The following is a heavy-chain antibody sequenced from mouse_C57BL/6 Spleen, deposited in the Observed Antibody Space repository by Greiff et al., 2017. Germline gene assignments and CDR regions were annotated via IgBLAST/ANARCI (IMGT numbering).Heavy chain of an antibody. CDR3: ARSHYYGTRLPYYAMDY. J-gene: IGHJ4*01. CDR1: GYAFSSSW. CDR2: IYPGDGDT. D-gene: IGHD1-1*01. Sequence: VKLMESGPELVKPGASVKISCKASGYAFSSSWMNWVKQRPGKGLEWIGRIYPGDGDTNYNGKFKGKATLTADKSSSTAYMQLSSLTSEDSAVYFCARSHYYGTRLPYYAMDYWGQGTSVTVSS. V-gene: IGHV1-82*01.